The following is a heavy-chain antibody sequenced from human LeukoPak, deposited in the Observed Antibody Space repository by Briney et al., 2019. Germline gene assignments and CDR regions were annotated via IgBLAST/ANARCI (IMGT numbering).Heavy chain of an antibody. Sequence: GGSLRLSCAASVFTFSSYSMNWVRQAPGRGLEWVSSISSSSSYIYYADSVKGRFTISRDNSKNTLYLQMNSLRAEDTAIYYCAKRGYSEFYFDYWGQGTLVTVSS. J-gene: IGHJ4*02. D-gene: IGHD5-18*01. CDR1: VFTFSSYS. V-gene: IGHV3-21*04. CDR2: ISSSSSYI. CDR3: AKRGYSEFYFDY.